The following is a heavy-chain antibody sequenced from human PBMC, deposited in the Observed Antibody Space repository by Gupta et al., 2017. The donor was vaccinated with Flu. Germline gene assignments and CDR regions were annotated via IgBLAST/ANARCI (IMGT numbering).Heavy chain of an antibody. CDR3: ARGHWDK. CDR1: GVSFSSYD. D-gene: IGHD1-26*01. V-gene: IGHV3-48*03. J-gene: IGHJ4*02. Sequence: EVQLVESGGGLVHPAGSLRLSCAIAGVSFSSYDMSWLRQHPRRGLEWNAFNSQRGATYYTVSGRGRFNIAKDTANNALYQQMSSLRDEDTAIYYCARGHWDKWGQGTPVTVSS. CDR2: NSQRGAT.